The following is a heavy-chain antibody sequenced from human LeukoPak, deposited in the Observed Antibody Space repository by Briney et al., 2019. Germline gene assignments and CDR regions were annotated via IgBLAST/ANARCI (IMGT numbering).Heavy chain of an antibody. CDR3: ARGTGYDFWSGYLPYYYYGMDV. V-gene: IGHV4-4*07. CDR2: IYTSGST. Sequence: SETLSLTCTVSGGSISSYYWSWIRQPAGKGLEWIGRIYTSGSTNYNPSLKSRVTISVDTSKNQFSLKLSSVTAADTAVYYCARGTGYDFWSGYLPYYYYGMDVWGQGTTVTVSS. D-gene: IGHD3-3*01. CDR1: GGSISSYY. J-gene: IGHJ6*02.